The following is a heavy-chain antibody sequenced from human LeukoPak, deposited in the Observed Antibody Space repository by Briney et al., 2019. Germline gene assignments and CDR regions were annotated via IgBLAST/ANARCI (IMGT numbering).Heavy chain of an antibody. CDR2: ISSRSSYI. J-gene: IGHJ4*02. CDR1: GFTFSSYS. V-gene: IGHV3-21*01. Sequence: GGSLRLSCAASGFTFSSYSMNWVRQAPGKGLEWVPSISSRSSYIYYADSVKGRFTISRDNAKNSLYLQMNSLRAEDTAVYYCARDLGELDAPDYWGQGTLVTVSS. CDR3: ARDLGELDAPDY. D-gene: IGHD3-10*01.